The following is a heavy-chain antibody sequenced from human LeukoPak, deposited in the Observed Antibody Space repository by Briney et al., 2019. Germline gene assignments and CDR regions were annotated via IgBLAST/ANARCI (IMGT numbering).Heavy chain of an antibody. J-gene: IGHJ3*02. CDR2: VYTSGST. CDR1: DGSISSSSYH. D-gene: IGHD4-11*01. CDR3: ARLQFGSFDI. V-gene: IGHV4-61*02. Sequence: SETLSLTCTVSDGSISSSSYHWSWIRQPAGKGLEWIGRVYTSGSTSGSTNYNPSLTSRVTISMDTSKNQFSLKLNSVTAADTAVYYCARLQFGSFDIWGQGTMVTVSS.